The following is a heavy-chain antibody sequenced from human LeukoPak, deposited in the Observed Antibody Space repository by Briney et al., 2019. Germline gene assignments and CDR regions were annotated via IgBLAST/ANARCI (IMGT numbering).Heavy chain of an antibody. CDR1: GGTFSSYA. V-gene: IGHV1-2*02. Sequence: ASVKVSCKASGGTFSSYAISWVRQAPGQGLEWMGWINPNSGGTNYAQKFLGRVTMTRDTSISTVYMELSRLRSDDTAVYYCARDNPQVYGYHYESWGQGTLVTVSS. J-gene: IGHJ4*02. D-gene: IGHD5-24*01. CDR2: INPNSGGT. CDR3: ARDNPQVYGYHYES.